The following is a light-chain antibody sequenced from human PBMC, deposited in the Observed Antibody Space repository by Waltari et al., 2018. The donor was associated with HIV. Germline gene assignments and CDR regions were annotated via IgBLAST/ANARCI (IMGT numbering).Light chain of an antibody. Sequence: QSVLTQPPSASGTPGQGVTISCSGSTSNIGPNTVNWYQQFPGTAPKLLIYSNDQRPSGVPDRFSGSKSGTSASLAISGLQSEDDTDYYCAAWDDSLNGVVFGGGTKLTVL. CDR3: AAWDDSLNGVV. CDR1: TSNIGPNT. V-gene: IGLV1-44*01. CDR2: SND. J-gene: IGLJ2*01.